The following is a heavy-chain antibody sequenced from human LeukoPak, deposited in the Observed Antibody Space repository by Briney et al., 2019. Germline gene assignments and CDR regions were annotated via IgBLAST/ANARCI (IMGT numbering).Heavy chain of an antibody. V-gene: IGHV1-18*04. J-gene: IGHJ4*02. CDR3: ARGIVVVPAEPGDYFDY. D-gene: IGHD2-2*01. Sequence: APVKVSCKASGYTFTSYGISWVRQAPGQGLEWMGWISAYNGNTNYAQKLQGRVTMTTDTSTSTAYMELRSLRSDDTAVYYCARGIVVVPAEPGDYFDYWGQGTLVAVSS. CDR2: ISAYNGNT. CDR1: GYTFTSYG.